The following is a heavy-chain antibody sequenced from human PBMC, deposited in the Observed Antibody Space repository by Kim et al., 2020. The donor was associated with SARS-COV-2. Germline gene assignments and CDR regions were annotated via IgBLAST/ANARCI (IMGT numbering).Heavy chain of an antibody. Sequence: GGSLRLSCTASGFTFGDYAMSWVRQAPGKGLEWVGFIRSKAYGGTTEYAASVKGRFTISRDDSKSIAYLQMNSLKTEDTAVYYCSIAATTLHYYYYGMDVWGQGTTVTVSS. CDR1: GFTFGDYA. J-gene: IGHJ6*02. CDR3: SIAATTLHYYYYGMDV. CDR2: IRSKAYGGTT. V-gene: IGHV3-49*04. D-gene: IGHD1-1*01.